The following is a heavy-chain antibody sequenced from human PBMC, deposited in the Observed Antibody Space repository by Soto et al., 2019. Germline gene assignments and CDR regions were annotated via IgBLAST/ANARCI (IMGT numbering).Heavy chain of an antibody. CDR2: IYYSGST. V-gene: IGHV4-59*01. CDR1: GGSISSYY. J-gene: IGHJ6*02. Sequence: SETLSLTCTVSGGSISSYYWSWIRQPPGKGLEWIGYIYYSGSTNYNPSLKSGVTISVDTSKNQFSLKLSSVTAADTAVYYCARVLPYYDFWSGPPPHYGMDVWGQGTTVTVSS. CDR3: ARVLPYYDFWSGPPPHYGMDV. D-gene: IGHD3-3*01.